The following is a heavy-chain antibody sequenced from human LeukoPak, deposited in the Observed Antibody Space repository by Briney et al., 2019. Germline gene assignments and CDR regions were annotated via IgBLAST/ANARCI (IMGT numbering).Heavy chain of an antibody. Sequence: VASVKVSCKASGYTFTNYYIHWVRQAPGQGPEWMGIINPSGGRSSHAQKFQGRLTMTRDTSTSTVYMELYSLRSEDTAVYYCVRGYSGYENDYWGQGTLVTASS. V-gene: IGHV1-46*03. CDR1: GYTFTNYY. CDR2: INPSGGRS. CDR3: VRGYSGYENDY. D-gene: IGHD5-12*01. J-gene: IGHJ4*02.